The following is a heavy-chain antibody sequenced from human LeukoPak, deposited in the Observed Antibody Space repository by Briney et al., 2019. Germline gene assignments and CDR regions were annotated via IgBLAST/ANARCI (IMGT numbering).Heavy chain of an antibody. CDR2: ISAYNGNT. CDR3: ARDQGGSYPVGYFDY. Sequence: ASVKVSCKASGYTFTSYDINWVRQAPGQGLEWMGWISAYNGNTIYAQNLQGRVTMTTDTSTNTAYMELRSLRSDDTAVYYCARDQGGSYPVGYFDYWGQGTLVTVSS. CDR1: GYTFTSYD. V-gene: IGHV1-18*01. J-gene: IGHJ4*02. D-gene: IGHD1-26*01.